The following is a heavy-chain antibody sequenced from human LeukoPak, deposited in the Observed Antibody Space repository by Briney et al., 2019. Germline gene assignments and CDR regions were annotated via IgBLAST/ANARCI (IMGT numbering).Heavy chain of an antibody. D-gene: IGHD4-11*01. CDR3: AKAATTSYFDY. CDR2: ISSDGSNK. CDR1: GFTFSSNG. J-gene: IGHJ4*02. Sequence: GGSLRLSCAASGFTFSSNGMNWVRQAPGKGLEWVAVISSDGSNKSYGDSVKGRFTISRDNSKNTLYLQMNSLRAEDTAVYYCAKAATTSYFDYWGQGTLVTVSS. V-gene: IGHV3-30*18.